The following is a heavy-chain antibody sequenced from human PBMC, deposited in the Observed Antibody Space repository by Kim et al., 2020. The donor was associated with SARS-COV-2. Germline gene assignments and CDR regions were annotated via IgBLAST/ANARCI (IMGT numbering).Heavy chain of an antibody. CDR2: IGSSGGDT. Sequence: GGSLRLSCAASGFTFRSFAMNWVRQAPGKGPEWVSYIGSSGGDTFYTDSVKGRFTVSRDNSRNTLYLQMNSLRVDDTAVYHCAKDGPSRPYDFWGQGTLVSVSS. V-gene: IGHV3-23*01. CDR3: AKDGPSRPYDF. D-gene: IGHD3-3*01. J-gene: IGHJ4*02. CDR1: GFTFRSFA.